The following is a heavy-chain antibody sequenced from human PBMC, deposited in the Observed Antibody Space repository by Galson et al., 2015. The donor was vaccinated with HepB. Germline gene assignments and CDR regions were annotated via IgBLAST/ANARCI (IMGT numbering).Heavy chain of an antibody. V-gene: IGHV3-64D*06. CDR2: ISSNGGST. Sequence: SLRLSCAASGFTFSSYAMHWVRQAPGKGLEYVSAISSNGGSTYYADSVKGRFTISRDNSKNTLYLQMNSLRAEDTAIYYCAKLYSNYAFYSYYMDVWGKGSTVTVSS. D-gene: IGHD4-11*01. CDR1: GFTFSSYA. CDR3: AKLYSNYAFYSYYMDV. J-gene: IGHJ6*03.